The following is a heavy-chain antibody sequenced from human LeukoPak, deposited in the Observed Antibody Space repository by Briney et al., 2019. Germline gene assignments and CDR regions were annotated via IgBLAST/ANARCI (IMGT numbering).Heavy chain of an antibody. J-gene: IGHJ4*02. Sequence: GGSLRLSCAASGFTFSSYWMSWVRQAPGKGLEWVANIKQDGSEKYYVDSVKGRFTISRDNAKNSLYLQMNSLRAEDTAVYYCARQNYCSSTSYYAFDYWGQGTLVTVSS. CDR1: GFTFSSYW. CDR3: ARQNYCSSTSYYAFDY. D-gene: IGHD2-2*01. CDR2: IKQDGSEK. V-gene: IGHV3-7*01.